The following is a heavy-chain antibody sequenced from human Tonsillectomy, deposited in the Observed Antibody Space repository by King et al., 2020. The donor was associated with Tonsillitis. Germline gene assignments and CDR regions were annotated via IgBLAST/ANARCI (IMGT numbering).Heavy chain of an antibody. CDR1: GGSISSGDYY. V-gene: IGHV4-30-4*01. Sequence: VQLQESGPGLVKPSQTLSLTCTVSGGSISSGDYYWCWIRQPPGKGLEWIGYTYYSGSTSYNPSLKSRVTISVDTSKNQFSLKLSSVTAADTAVYYCARPWDTALAYVDYWGQGTLVTVSS. CDR2: TYYSGST. CDR3: ARPWDTALAYVDY. J-gene: IGHJ4*02. D-gene: IGHD5-18*01.